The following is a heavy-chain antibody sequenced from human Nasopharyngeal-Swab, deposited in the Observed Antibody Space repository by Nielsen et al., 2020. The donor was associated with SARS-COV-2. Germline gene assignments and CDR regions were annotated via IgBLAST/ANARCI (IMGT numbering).Heavy chain of an antibody. Sequence: GESLKISCTPSGFTFSDYAMNWVRLAPGKGLEWVASITSRGDRTYYGDSVKGRFTISRDNAKNSLYLQMNSLRAEDTAVYFCARSIAVATGLPGHWGHGTLVTVSS. CDR1: GFTFSDYA. J-gene: IGHJ4*01. CDR3: ARSIAVATGLPGH. CDR2: ITSRGDRT. D-gene: IGHD6-19*01. V-gene: IGHV3-11*04.